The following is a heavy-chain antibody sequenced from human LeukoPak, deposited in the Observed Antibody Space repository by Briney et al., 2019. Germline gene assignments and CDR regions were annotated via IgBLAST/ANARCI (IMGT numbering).Heavy chain of an antibody. CDR3: ARGLGRITIFGVVTYFDY. CDR1: GGSFSGYY. D-gene: IGHD3-3*01. CDR2: INHSGST. J-gene: IGHJ4*02. Sequence: PSETLSLTCAVYGGSFSGYYWSWIRQPPGKGPEWIGEINHSGSTNYNPSLKSRVTISVDTSKNQFSLKLSPVTAADTAVYYCARGLGRITIFGVVTYFDYWGQGTLVTVSS. V-gene: IGHV4-34*01.